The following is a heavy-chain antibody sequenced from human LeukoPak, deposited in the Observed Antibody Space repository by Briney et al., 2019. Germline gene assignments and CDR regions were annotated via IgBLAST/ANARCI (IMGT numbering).Heavy chain of an antibody. CDR2: IWYDGSNK. Sequence: QTGGSLRLSCAASGFTFSSYGMHWVRQAPGKGLEWVAVIWYDGSNKYYADSVKGRFTISRDNSKNTLYLQMNSLRAEDTAVYYCARGDYYDSSPFDYWGQGTLVTVSS. D-gene: IGHD3-22*01. CDR1: GFTFSSYG. V-gene: IGHV3-33*01. CDR3: ARGDYYDSSPFDY. J-gene: IGHJ4*02.